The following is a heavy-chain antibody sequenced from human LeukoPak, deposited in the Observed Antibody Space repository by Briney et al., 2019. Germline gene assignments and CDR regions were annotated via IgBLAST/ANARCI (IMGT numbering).Heavy chain of an antibody. V-gene: IGHV3-30*03. CDR1: GFTFSSYG. CDR2: ISYDGSNK. Sequence: QSGGSLRLSCAASGFTFSSYGMHWVRQAPGKGLEWVAVISYDGSNKYYADSVKGRFTISRDNSKNTLYLQMNSLRAEDTAVYYCAREQVTREWFYYYYGMDVWGQGTTVTVSS. CDR3: AREQVTREWFYYYYGMDV. D-gene: IGHD4-23*01. J-gene: IGHJ6*02.